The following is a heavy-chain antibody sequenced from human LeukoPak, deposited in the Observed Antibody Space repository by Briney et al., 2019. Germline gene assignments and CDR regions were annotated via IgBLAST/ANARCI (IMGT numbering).Heavy chain of an antibody. CDR1: GGPFSGYY. CDR2: IYYSGST. J-gene: IGHJ4*02. Sequence: PSETLSLTCAVYGGPFSGYYWSWIRQPPGKGLEWIGYIYYSGSTNYNPSLKSRVTISVDTSKNQFSLKLSSVTAADTAVYYCARTRYYYNSRSYGAPYYFDYWGQGTLVTVSS. V-gene: IGHV4-34*01. CDR3: ARTRYYYNSRSYGAPYYFDY. D-gene: IGHD3-10*01.